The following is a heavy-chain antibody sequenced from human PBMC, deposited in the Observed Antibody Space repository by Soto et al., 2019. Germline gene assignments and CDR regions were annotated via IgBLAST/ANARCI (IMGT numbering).Heavy chain of an antibody. CDR2: TKNKANSYNT. Sequence: LLYAASGFILSQRYMQGVRQAPGKGLEWVGRTKNKANSYNTEYAASVKGRFTISRNDSRNSVYLQMNSLKTDYTAVYYWTIEGAYPGACFDDWGQGTLVTVSS. CDR3: TIEGAYPGACFDD. CDR1: GFILSQRY. V-gene: IGHV3-72*01. D-gene: IGHD3-16*01. J-gene: IGHJ4*02.